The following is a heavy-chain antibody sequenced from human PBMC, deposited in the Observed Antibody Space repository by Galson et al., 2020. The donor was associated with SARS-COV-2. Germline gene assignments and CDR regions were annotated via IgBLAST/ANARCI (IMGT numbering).Heavy chain of an antibody. CDR3: ARPNSGSYTYYFDY. CDR1: GFTFSYNA. D-gene: IGHD1-26*01. CDR2: ISFDGSNK. V-gene: IGHV3-30-3*01. J-gene: IGHJ4*02. Sequence: GGSLRPSCAASGFTFSYNAIHWVRQAPGKGLEWVAVISFDGSNKYYADSVKGRFTISRDNSKNTVYLQMNSLRPEDTAVYYCARPNSGSYTYYFDYWGQGTLVTVSS.